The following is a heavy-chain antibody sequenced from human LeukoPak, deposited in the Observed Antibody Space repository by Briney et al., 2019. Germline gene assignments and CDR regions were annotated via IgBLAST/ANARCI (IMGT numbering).Heavy chain of an antibody. Sequence: GGSLRLSCAASGFTVSSNYMSWVRQAPGKGLEWVSSISSSSSYIYYADSVKGRFTISRDNAKNSLYLQMNSLRAEDTAVYYCARGTYGDYQGQGTLVTVSS. CDR2: ISSSSSYI. CDR3: ARGTYGDY. CDR1: GFTVSSNY. D-gene: IGHD4-17*01. J-gene: IGHJ4*02. V-gene: IGHV3-21*01.